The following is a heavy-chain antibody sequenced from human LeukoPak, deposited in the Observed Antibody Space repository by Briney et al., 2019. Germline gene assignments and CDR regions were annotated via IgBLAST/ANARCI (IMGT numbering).Heavy chain of an antibody. D-gene: IGHD1-14*01. Sequence: GGSLRLSCAASGFTFNNYAMSWVRQAPGKGLEWASAISGNGRSDIYYTDSVKGRFTISRDNSKNTLYLQMNSLRAEDTAVYYCANAYHRNPISPSPQYTPPEDYWGQGTLVTVSS. CDR3: ANAYHRNPISPSPQYTPPEDY. CDR1: GFTFNNYA. V-gene: IGHV3-23*01. J-gene: IGHJ4*02. CDR2: ISGNGRSDI.